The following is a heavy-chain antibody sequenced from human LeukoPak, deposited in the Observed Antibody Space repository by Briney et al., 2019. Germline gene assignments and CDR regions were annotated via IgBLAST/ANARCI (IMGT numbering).Heavy chain of an antibody. V-gene: IGHV1-69*05. Sequence: SVKVSCKASGGTFSSYAISWVLQAPGQGLEWMGGIIPIFGTANYAQKFQGRVTITTDESTSTAYMELSSLRSEDTAVYYCARGTVEIGAFDIWGQGTMVTVSS. CDR2: IIPIFGTA. D-gene: IGHD1-26*01. J-gene: IGHJ3*02. CDR1: GGTFSSYA. CDR3: ARGTVEIGAFDI.